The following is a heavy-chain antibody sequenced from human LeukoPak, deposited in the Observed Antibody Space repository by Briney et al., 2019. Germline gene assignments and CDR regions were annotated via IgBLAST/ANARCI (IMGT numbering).Heavy chain of an antibody. V-gene: IGHV3-23*01. CDR3: AKVIREVDMSHDY. Sequence: GGSLRLSCAASGFTFSSYAMSWVRQAPGKGLEWVSAISGSDGSTYYADSVKGRFTISRDNSKNTLYLQMNSLRVEDTAVYYCAKVIREVDMSHDYWGQGALVTVSS. CDR2: ISGSDGST. J-gene: IGHJ4*02. D-gene: IGHD5-24*01. CDR1: GFTFSSYA.